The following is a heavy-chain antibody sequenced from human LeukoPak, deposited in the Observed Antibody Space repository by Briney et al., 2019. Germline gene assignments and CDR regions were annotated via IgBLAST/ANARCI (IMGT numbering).Heavy chain of an antibody. J-gene: IGHJ4*02. Sequence: SETLSLTCTVSGGSISSYYWSWIRQPPGKGLEWIGYIYYSGSTNYNPSLKSRVTISVDTSKNQFSLKLSSVTAADTAVYYCARHSYSDYFSYWGQGTLVTVSS. CDR1: GGSISSYY. D-gene: IGHD4-11*01. V-gene: IGHV4-59*08. CDR2: IYYSGST. CDR3: ARHSYSDYFSY.